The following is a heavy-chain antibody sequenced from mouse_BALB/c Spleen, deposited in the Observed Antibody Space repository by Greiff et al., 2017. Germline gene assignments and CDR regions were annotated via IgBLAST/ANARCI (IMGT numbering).Heavy chain of an antibody. V-gene: IGHV1S81*02. CDR1: GYTFTSYW. CDR3: ARKDYGPWFAY. Sequence: QVQLQQPGAELVKPGASVKLSCKASGYTFTSYWMHWVKQRPGQGLEWIGEINPSNGRTNYNEKFKSKATLTVDKSSSTAYMQLSSLTSEDSAVYYCARKDYGPWFAYWGQGTLVTVSA. D-gene: IGHD1-1*02. CDR2: INPSNGRT. J-gene: IGHJ3*01.